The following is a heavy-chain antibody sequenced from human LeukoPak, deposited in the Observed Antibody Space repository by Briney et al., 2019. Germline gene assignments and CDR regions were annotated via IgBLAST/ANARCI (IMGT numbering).Heavy chain of an antibody. D-gene: IGHD3-3*01. Sequence: ASVKVSCKASGGTFSSYAISWVRQAPGQGLEWMGGIIPIFGTANYAQKFQGRVTITADESTSTAYMEPSSLRSEDTAVYYCARGYDFWSGYFVDAFDIWGQGTMVTVSS. CDR1: GGTFSSYA. V-gene: IGHV1-69*13. CDR2: IIPIFGTA. CDR3: ARGYDFWSGYFVDAFDI. J-gene: IGHJ3*02.